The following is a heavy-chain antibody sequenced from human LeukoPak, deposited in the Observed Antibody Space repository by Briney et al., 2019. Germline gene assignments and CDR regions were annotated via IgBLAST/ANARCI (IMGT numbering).Heavy chain of an antibody. J-gene: IGHJ4*02. CDR1: GFTFSSYG. V-gene: IGHV3-30*18. Sequence: PGGSLRLSCAASGFTFSSYGMHWVRQAPGKGLEWVAVISYDGSNKYYADSVKGRFTISRDNSKNTLYLQMNSLRAEDTAVYYCAKEKLSHYYDSSENYFDYWGQGTLVTVSS. CDR2: ISYDGSNK. CDR3: AKEKLSHYYDSSENYFDY. D-gene: IGHD3-22*01.